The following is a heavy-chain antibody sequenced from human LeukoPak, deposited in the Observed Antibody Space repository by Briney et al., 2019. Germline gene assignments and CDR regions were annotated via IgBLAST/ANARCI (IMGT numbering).Heavy chain of an antibody. Sequence: GGSLRLSCAAPGFTFSGSAMHWVRQASGKGLEWVGRIRSKANSYATAYAASVKGRFTISRDDSKNTAYLQMNSLKTEDTAVYYCAYYGSDSYSNEYTWFDPWGQGTLVTVSS. D-gene: IGHD3-10*01. CDR2: IRSKANSYAT. CDR1: GFTFSGSA. J-gene: IGHJ5*02. V-gene: IGHV3-73*01. CDR3: AYYGSDSYSNEYTWFDP.